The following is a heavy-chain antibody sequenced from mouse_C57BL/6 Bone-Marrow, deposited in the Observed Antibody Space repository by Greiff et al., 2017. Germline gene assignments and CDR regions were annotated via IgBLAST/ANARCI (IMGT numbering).Heavy chain of an antibody. V-gene: IGHV2-2*01. J-gene: IGHJ3*01. CDR1: GFSLTSYG. CDR2: IWSGGST. Sequence: LQESGPGLVQPSQSLSITCTVSGFSLTSYGVHWVRQSPGKGLEWLGVIWSGGSTDYNAAFISSLSISQDNSTSQVFFKMNSLQADDTAIYYCARNYYGSSYRFAYWGQGTLVTVSA. CDR3: ARNYYGSSYRFAY. D-gene: IGHD1-1*01.